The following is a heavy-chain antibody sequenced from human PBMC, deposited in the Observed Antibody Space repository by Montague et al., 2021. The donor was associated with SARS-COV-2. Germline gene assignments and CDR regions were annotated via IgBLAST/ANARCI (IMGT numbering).Heavy chain of an antibody. J-gene: IGHJ6*02. Sequence: CAISGDSVYSNGAAWNWIRQSPSRGLELLGRTYYRSKWYNDYAVXVKXRITINPDTSKNQFSLQLNSVTPEDTAVYYCASGRMVPYSSSWTTLYYYYGMDVWGQGTTVTVSS. V-gene: IGHV6-1*01. CDR2: TYYRSKWYN. D-gene: IGHD6-13*01. CDR3: ASGRMVPYSSSWTTLYYYYGMDV. CDR1: GDSVYSNGAA.